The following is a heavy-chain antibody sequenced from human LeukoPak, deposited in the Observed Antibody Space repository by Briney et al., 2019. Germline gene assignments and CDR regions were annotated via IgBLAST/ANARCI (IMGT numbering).Heavy chain of an antibody. V-gene: IGHV4-59*01. D-gene: IGHD5-12*01. CDR3: ARDAIYGGYLGY. CDR2: IYYSGST. Sequence: PSETLSLTCTVSGGSISSYYWSWIRQPPGKGLEWIGYIYYSGSTNYNPSLKSRVTISVDTSKNQFSLKLSSVTAADTAVYYCARDAIYGGYLGYWGQGTLVTVSS. CDR1: GGSISSYY. J-gene: IGHJ4*02.